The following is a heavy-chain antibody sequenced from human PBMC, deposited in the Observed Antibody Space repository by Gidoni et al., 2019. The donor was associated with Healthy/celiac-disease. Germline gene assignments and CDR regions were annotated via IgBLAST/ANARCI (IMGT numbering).Heavy chain of an antibody. CDR1: GGTLSSSSYY. CDR3: ARRATEYSSAYFDY. Sequence: QLPLQASCPGLVKPSETLSLTCTVSGGTLSSSSYYWGWIRQPPGKGLEWIGSIYYSGSTYYNPSLKRSVTISVDTSKNQFSLKLSSVTAADTAVYYCARRATEYSSAYFDYWGQGTLVTVSS. J-gene: IGHJ4*02. CDR2: IYYSGST. D-gene: IGHD6-6*01. V-gene: IGHV4-39*01.